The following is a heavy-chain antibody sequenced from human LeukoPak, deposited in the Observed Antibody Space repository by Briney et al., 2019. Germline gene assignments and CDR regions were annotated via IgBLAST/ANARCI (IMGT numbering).Heavy chain of an antibody. V-gene: IGHV4-31*03. D-gene: IGHD3-10*01. J-gene: IGHJ4*02. Sequence: SETLSLTCTVSGGSISSGGYYWSWIRQHPGKGLEWIGYIYYSGSTYYNPSLKSRVTISVDTSKNQFSLKLSSVTAADTAAYYCARSAGSPRDFDYWGQGTLVTVSS. CDR3: ARSAGSPRDFDY. CDR1: GGSISSGGYY. CDR2: IYYSGST.